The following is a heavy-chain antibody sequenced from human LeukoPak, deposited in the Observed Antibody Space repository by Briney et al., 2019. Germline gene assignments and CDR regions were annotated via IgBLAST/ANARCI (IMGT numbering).Heavy chain of an antibody. J-gene: IGHJ4*02. D-gene: IGHD1-26*01. CDR2: IWYDGSNK. V-gene: IGHV3-33*01. CDR3: ASDIVGATHDY. CDR1: GFTFSSYG. Sequence: GGSLRLSCAASGFTFSSYGMHWVRQAPGKGLEWVAVIWYDGSNKYYADSVKGRFTISRDNSKNTLYLQMNSLRAEDTAVYYCASDIVGATHDYWGQGTLVTVSS.